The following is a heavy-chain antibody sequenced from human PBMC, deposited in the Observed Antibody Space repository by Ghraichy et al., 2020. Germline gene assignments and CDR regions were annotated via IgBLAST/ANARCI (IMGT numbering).Heavy chain of an antibody. CDR1: GGSFSGYY. Sequence: SETLSLTCAVYGGSFSGYYWSWIRQPPGKGLEWIGEINHSGSTNYNPSLKSRVTISVDTSKNQFSLKLSSVTAADTAVYYCARGYSGYVFYGMDVWGQGTTVTVSS. V-gene: IGHV4-34*01. CDR2: INHSGST. CDR3: ARGYSGYVFYGMDV. D-gene: IGHD5-12*01. J-gene: IGHJ6*02.